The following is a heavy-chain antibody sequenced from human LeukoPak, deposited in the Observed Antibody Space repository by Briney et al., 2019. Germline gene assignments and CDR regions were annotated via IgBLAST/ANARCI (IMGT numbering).Heavy chain of an antibody. CDR3: ARPRGGLAYCGGDCLSFDY. V-gene: IGHV3-48*01. CDR1: GFTFSSYS. D-gene: IGHD2-21*02. CDR2: ISSSSSTI. J-gene: IGHJ4*02. Sequence: PGGSLRLSCAASGFTFSSYSMNWVRQAPGKGLEWVSYISSSSSTIYYADSVKGRFTISRDNAKNSLYLQMNSLRAEDTAVYYCARPRGGLAYCGGDCLSFDYWGQGTLVTVSS.